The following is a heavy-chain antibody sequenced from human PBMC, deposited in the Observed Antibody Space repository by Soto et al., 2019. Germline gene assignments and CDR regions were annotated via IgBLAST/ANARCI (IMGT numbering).Heavy chain of an antibody. V-gene: IGHV4-31*03. Sequence: SETLSLTCTVSGGSISSGGYYWSWIRQHPGKGLEWIGYIYYSGSTYYNPSLKSRVTISVDTSKNQFSLKLSSVTAADTAVYYCARDRKWQQLPSNYYYYGMDVWGQGTTVTVSS. D-gene: IGHD6-13*01. J-gene: IGHJ6*02. CDR2: IYYSGST. CDR3: ARDRKWQQLPSNYYYYGMDV. CDR1: GGSISSGGYY.